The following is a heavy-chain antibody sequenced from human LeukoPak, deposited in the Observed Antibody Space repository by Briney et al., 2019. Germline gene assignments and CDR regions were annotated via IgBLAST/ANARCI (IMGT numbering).Heavy chain of an antibody. CDR3: ARDYDILTGYYTPSYFDY. J-gene: IGHJ4*02. CDR1: GYTFTSYG. D-gene: IGHD3-9*01. V-gene: IGHV1-18*01. CDR2: IRAYNGNT. Sequence: GASVKVSCKASGYTFTSYGISWVRQAPGQGLEWMGWIRAYNGNTNYAQKLQGRVTMTTDTSTSTAYMELRSLRSDDTAVYYCARDYDILTGYYTPSYFDYWGQGTLVTVSS.